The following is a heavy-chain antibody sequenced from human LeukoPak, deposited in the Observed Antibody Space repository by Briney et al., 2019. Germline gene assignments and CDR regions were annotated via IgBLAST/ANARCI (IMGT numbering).Heavy chain of an antibody. CDR1: GGSFSGYY. CDR3: ARHVPRRYCDWFLDY. V-gene: IGHV4-34*01. CDR2: INHSGST. J-gene: IGHJ4*02. Sequence: PSETLSLTSADYGGSFSGYYWRWIRQPPGKGLEWIGEINHSGSTNYNPSLKSRVTISVDTSKNQFSLKLSSVTAADTAVYYCARHVPRRYCDWFLDYWGQGTLVTVSS. D-gene: IGHD3-9*01.